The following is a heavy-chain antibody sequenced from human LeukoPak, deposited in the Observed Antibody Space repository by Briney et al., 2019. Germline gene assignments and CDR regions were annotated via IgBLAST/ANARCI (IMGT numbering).Heavy chain of an antibody. V-gene: IGHV4-59*08. CDR3: ARRGVSTISWYFDL. CDR1: GDSISSDY. Sequence: SETLSLTCTVSGDSISSDYWNWIRQPPGEGLEWIGYMFYSGSTNYNPSLKSRVTISVDTSKNQFSLKLSSVTAADTAVYYCARRGVSTISWYFDLWGRGTLVTVSS. J-gene: IGHJ2*01. CDR2: MFYSGST. D-gene: IGHD5/OR15-5a*01.